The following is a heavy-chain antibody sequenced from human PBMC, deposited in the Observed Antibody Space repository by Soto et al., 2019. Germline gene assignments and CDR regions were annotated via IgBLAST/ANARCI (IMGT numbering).Heavy chain of an antibody. D-gene: IGHD6-25*01. J-gene: IGHJ6*02. V-gene: IGHV3-30-3*01. Sequence: QVQLVESGGGVVQPGRSLRLSCAASGFTFSSYAMHWVRQAPGKGLEWVAVISYDGSNKYYADSVKGRFTISRDNSKNPXSXXMNSMRDEDTAVYYCARGGPGHSSGRYYYYYGMDVWGQGTPVTVSS. CDR1: GFTFSSYA. CDR2: ISYDGSNK. CDR3: ARGGPGHSSGRYYYYYGMDV.